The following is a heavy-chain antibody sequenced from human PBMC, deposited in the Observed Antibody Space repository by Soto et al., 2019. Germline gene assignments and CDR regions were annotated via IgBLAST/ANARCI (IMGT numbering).Heavy chain of an antibody. CDR3: EREASSNWHYFDY. J-gene: IGHJ4*02. CDR2: INHSGST. D-gene: IGHD6-13*01. CDR1: GGSFSGYY. Sequence: SETLSLTCAVYGGSFSGYYWSWIRQPPGKGLEWIGEINHSGSTNYNPSLKSRVTISVDTSKNQFSLKLSSVTAADTAIYVCEREASSNWHYFDYWGQGTLVTVSS. V-gene: IGHV4-34*01.